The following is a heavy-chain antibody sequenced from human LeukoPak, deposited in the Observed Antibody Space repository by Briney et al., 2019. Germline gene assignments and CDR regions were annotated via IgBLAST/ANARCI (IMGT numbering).Heavy chain of an antibody. V-gene: IGHV3-30*02. J-gene: IGHJ3*02. D-gene: IGHD3-9*01. CDR1: GFTFSSYG. Sequence: GGSLRLSCAASGFTFSSYGMHWVRQAPGKGLEWVAFIRYDGTNEYYVDSVKGRFTISRDNSKNALYLQMNSLRAEDTAVYYCAKEYDILTGYYAFDIWGQGTMVTVSS. CDR3: AKEYDILTGYYAFDI. CDR2: IRYDGTNE.